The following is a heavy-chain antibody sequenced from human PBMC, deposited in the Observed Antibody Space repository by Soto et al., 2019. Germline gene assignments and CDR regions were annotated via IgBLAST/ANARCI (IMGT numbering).Heavy chain of an antibody. CDR1: GYTFIDYG. D-gene: IGHD3-3*01. CDR2: ISPHYGNT. V-gene: IGHV1-18*01. Sequence: QVQLVQSGAEVKKPGASVKVSCKTSGYTFIDYGISWVRQAPGQGLEWMGWISPHYGNTNHAQKPQGRVTMTTDTSTSTAYMELRSLTSDDTAVYYCARYLEWYNWFDPWGQGTLVTVSS. J-gene: IGHJ5*02. CDR3: ARYLEWYNWFDP.